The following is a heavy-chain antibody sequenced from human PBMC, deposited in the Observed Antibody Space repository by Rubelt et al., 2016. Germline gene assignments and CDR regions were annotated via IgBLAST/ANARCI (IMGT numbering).Heavy chain of an antibody. Sequence: GKGLEWVSSISSSSSYIYYADSVKGRFTISRDNAKNSLYLQMNSLKTEDTAVYYCTRDLVIDSYYDIPFDYWGQGTLVTASS. CDR3: TRDLVIDSYYDIPFDY. V-gene: IGHV3-21*03. J-gene: IGHJ4*02. CDR2: ISSSSSYI. D-gene: IGHD3-9*01.